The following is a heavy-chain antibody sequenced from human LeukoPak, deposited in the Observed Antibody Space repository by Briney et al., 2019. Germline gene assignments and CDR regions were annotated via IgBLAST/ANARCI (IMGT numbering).Heavy chain of an antibody. CDR3: ARDSRDTRFDY. D-gene: IGHD3-3*01. CDR2: INTNTGGT. V-gene: IGHV1-2*02. J-gene: IGHJ4*02. CDR1: GYTFTDYY. Sequence: AASVKVSCKASGYTFTDYYIHWVRQAPGQGLEWMGWINTNTGGTYSAQNFQGRVTMTRDTSISTAYIELSRLTSDDTAVYYCARDSRDTRFDYWGQGTLVTVSS.